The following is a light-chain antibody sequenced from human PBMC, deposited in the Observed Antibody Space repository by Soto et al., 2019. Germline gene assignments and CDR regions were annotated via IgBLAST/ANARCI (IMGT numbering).Light chain of an antibody. CDR2: WAS. CDR1: QSVLYSSDNKNY. V-gene: IGKV4-1*01. J-gene: IGKJ1*01. CDR3: HQYYTPPQT. Sequence: DIVLTQSPDSLAVSLGERATINCKSSQSVLYSSDNKNYLTWYQQKPGQPPKLLIYWASTRESGVPDRFSGSGSGTDFTLTISSLQAEDVAVYYCHQYYTPPQTFGQGTKV.